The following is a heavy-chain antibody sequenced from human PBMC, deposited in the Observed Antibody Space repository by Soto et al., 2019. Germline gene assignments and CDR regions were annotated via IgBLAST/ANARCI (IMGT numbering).Heavy chain of an antibody. CDR2: INPSGGST. CDR3: ARDRVVVPAAIGYYFDY. CDR1: GYTFTCYY. J-gene: IGHJ4*02. Sequence: ASVKASCKASGYTFTCYYMHWVRQAPGQGLEWMGIINPSGGSTSYAQKFQGRVTMTRDTSTSTVYMELSSLRSEDTAVYYCARDRVVVPAAIGYYFDYWGQGTLVTVSS. D-gene: IGHD2-2*02. V-gene: IGHV1-46*03.